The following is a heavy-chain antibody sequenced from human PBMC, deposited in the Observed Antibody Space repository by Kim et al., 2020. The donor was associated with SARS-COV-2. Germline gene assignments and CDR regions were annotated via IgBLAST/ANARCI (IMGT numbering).Heavy chain of an antibody. CDR1: GFTFSSYG. CDR2: ISYDGSNK. Sequence: GGSLRLSCAASGFTFSSYGMHWVRQAPGKGLEWVAVISYDGSNKYYADSVKGRFTISRDNSKNTLYLQMNSLRAEDTAVYYCANTYSSSWSGYWGQGTLVTVSS. D-gene: IGHD6-13*01. J-gene: IGHJ4*02. CDR3: ANTYSSSWSGY. V-gene: IGHV3-30*18.